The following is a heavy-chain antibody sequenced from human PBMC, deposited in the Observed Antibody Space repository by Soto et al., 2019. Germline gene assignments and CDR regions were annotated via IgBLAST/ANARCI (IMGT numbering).Heavy chain of an antibody. D-gene: IGHD4-17*01. CDR1: GGSFSGYY. V-gene: IGHV4-34*01. J-gene: IGHJ6*03. CDR3: ARGGSSTVTRYYYYMDV. Sequence: QVQLQQWGAGLLKPSETLSLTCAVYGGSFSGYYWSWIRQPPGKGLEWIGEINHSGGTNYNPSLKSRVTISVDTSKNQFSLKLSSVTAADTAVYYCARGGSSTVTRYYYYMDVWGKGTTVTVSS. CDR2: INHSGGT.